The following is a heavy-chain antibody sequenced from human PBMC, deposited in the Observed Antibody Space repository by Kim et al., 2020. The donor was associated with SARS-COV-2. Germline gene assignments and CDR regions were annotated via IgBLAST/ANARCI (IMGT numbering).Heavy chain of an antibody. J-gene: IGHJ2*01. D-gene: IGHD3-22*01. Sequence: DSVKGRFTISRDNSKNTLYLQMNSRRAEDTAVYYCAKDRGNYYDSRVFDLWGRGTLVTVSS. CDR3: AKDRGNYYDSRVFDL. V-gene: IGHV3-23*01.